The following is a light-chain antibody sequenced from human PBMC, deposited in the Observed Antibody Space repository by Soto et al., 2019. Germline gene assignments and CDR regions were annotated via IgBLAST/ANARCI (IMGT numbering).Light chain of an antibody. CDR2: GAS. CDR1: QSVSNNY. CDR3: QQYGSSGT. Sequence: DIVLTQSPGTVSLSPGERATLSCRASQSVSNNYLAWYQKQPGQAPRLLIYGASNRATGIPDRFSGSGSGTDFTLTISRLEHEDFAVYYCQQYGSSGTFGQGTKVEIK. J-gene: IGKJ1*01. V-gene: IGKV3-20*01.